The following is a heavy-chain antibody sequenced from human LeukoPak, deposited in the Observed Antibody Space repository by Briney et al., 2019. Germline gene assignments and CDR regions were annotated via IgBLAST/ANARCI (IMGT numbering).Heavy chain of an antibody. D-gene: IGHD6-19*01. V-gene: IGHV4-39*07. J-gene: IGHJ5*02. Sequence: SETLSLTRTVSGGSITSSSYYWGWIRQPPGKGPEWIGSIYYTGSTNYNPSLKSRVTISLDTSKSQFSLKLTSVTAADTAIYYCASVRGYSSGWYASGFDPWGQGTLVTVSS. CDR2: IYYTGST. CDR3: ASVRGYSSGWYASGFDP. CDR1: GGSITSSSYY.